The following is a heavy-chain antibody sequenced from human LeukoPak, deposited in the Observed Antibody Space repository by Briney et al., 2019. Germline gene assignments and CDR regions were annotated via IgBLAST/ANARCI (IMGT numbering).Heavy chain of an antibody. Sequence: GGSLRLSCAASGFTFSSYSMNWGRQAPGQGQEWVSSISSSSSYIYYADSVKGRFTISRDNSKNMLFLQMNSLRAEDTAVYYCAKGSDLWFGETWGQGTLVTVSS. CDR3: AKGSDLWFGET. V-gene: IGHV3-21*04. CDR2: ISSSSSYI. CDR1: GFTFSSYS. J-gene: IGHJ4*02. D-gene: IGHD3-10*01.